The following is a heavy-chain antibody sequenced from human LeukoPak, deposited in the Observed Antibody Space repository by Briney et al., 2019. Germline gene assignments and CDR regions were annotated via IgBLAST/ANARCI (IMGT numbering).Heavy chain of an antibody. D-gene: IGHD6-25*01. J-gene: IGHJ4*02. CDR3: ARGRERLANI. CDR2: IIPIFGTA. V-gene: IGHV1-69*05. CDR1: GGTFSSYA. Sequence: GASVKVSCKASGGTFSSYATSWVRQAPGQGLEWMGGIIPIFGTANYAQKFQGRVTITTDESTSTAYMELSSLRSEDTAVYYCARGRERLANIWGQGTLVTVSS.